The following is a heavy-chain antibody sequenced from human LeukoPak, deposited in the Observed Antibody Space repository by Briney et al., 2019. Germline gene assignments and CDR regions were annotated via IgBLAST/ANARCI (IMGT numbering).Heavy chain of an antibody. V-gene: IGHV3-43*02. D-gene: IGHD5-18*01. J-gene: IGHJ4*02. CDR3: AKDIGERGYKDY. CDR1: GFTFDDYA. Sequence: QPGGSLRLSCAASGFTFDDYAMHWVRQAPGKGLEWVSLISGDGGTTFYGDSVKGRFTISRDNGKNSLYLQMNSLRTEDTAFYYCAKDIGERGYKDYWGQGTLVTVSS. CDR2: ISGDGGTT.